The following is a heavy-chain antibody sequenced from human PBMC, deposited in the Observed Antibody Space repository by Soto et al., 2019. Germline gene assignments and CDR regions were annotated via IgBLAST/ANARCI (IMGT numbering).Heavy chain of an antibody. CDR2: IYYSGST. Sequence: SETLSLTCTVSGGSISSGGYYWSWIRQHPGKGLEWIGYIYYSGSTYYNPSLKSRVTISVDTSKNQFSLKLSSVTAADAAVYYCAITTWSYYYYYVMYVRAQRTTVPVSS. J-gene: IGHJ6*02. D-gene: IGHD1-1*01. CDR1: GGSISSGGYY. CDR3: AITTWSYYYYYVMYV. V-gene: IGHV4-31*03.